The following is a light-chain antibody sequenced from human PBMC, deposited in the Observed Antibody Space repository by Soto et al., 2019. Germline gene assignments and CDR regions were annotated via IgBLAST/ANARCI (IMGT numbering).Light chain of an antibody. CDR1: SGDVGTYNL. J-gene: IGLJ1*01. Sequence: QSVLTQPASVSGSPGQSITISCTGTSGDVGTYNLVSWYQQHPGKAPKLMIYGGSKRPSGVSHRFSGSTSGYTASLTISGLQAEDEADFYCCAYAGSIAYLFGTGTKLTVL. CDR2: GGS. V-gene: IGLV2-23*01. CDR3: CAYAGSIAYL.